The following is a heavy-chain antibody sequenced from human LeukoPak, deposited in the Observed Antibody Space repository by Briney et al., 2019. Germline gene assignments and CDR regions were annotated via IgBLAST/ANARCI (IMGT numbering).Heavy chain of an antibody. CDR3: AQERGGA. D-gene: IGHD3-16*01. Sequence: PGASLRLSCAASGFTFSNYGMSWVRQAPGKGLEWASGVGTGGVNTYHAESVKGRFTISRDNSKNTLFLQMNSLRAEDTAVYYCAQERGGAWGQGTLVTVSS. J-gene: IGHJ5*02. CDR2: VGTGGVNT. CDR1: GFTFSNYG. V-gene: IGHV3-23*01.